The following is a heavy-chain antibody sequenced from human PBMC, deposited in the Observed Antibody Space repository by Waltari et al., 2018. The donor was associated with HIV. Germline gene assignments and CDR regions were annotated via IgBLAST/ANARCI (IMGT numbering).Heavy chain of an antibody. Sequence: QVQLVQSGAEVKKPGSSVKVSCKASGGTFSSYAISWVRQAPGQGLEWMGGIIPIFGKANYAQKFQGRVTITADESTSTAYMELSSLRSEDTAVYYCARMHVTTVTTGVGIGFDPWGQGTLVTVSS. CDR1: GGTFSSYA. V-gene: IGHV1-69*01. D-gene: IGHD4-4*01. CDR2: IIPIFGKA. CDR3: ARMHVTTVTTGVGIGFDP. J-gene: IGHJ5*02.